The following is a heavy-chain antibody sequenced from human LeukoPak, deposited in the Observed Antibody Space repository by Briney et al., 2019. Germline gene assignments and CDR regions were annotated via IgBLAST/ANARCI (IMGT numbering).Heavy chain of an antibody. CDR2: FGPSSSISYLST. D-gene: IGHD5-12*01. V-gene: IGHV3-48*01. CDR1: GFSLGDFN. CDR3: ARGWGGYSSYPPDY. Sequence: GGSLRLSCVAYGFSLGDFNMIWVRQAPGKGLEWLSYFGPSSSISYLSTYYAQSAKGRFTISRDIASNSLFLQMSSLRVEDTAIYYCARGWGGYSSYPPDYWGQGTLVTVFS. J-gene: IGHJ4*02.